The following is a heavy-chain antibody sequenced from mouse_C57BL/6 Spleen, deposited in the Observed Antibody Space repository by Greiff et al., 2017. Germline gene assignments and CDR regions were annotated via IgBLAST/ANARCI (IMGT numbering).Heavy chain of an antibody. CDR3: ARREIYDGYFYAMDY. CDR2: IYPGSGST. CDR1: GYTFTSYW. J-gene: IGHJ4*01. Sequence: VQLQQPGAELVKPGASVKMSCKASGYTFTSYWITWVKQRPGQGLEWIGDIYPGSGSTNYNEKFKSKATLTVDTSSSTAYMQLSSLTSEDSAVYYCARREIYDGYFYAMDYWGQGTSVTVSS. V-gene: IGHV1-55*01. D-gene: IGHD2-3*01.